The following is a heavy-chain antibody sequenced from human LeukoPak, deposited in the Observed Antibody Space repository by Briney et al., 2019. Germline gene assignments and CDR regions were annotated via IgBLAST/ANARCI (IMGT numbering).Heavy chain of an antibody. J-gene: IGHJ5*02. V-gene: IGHV1-69*13. Sequence: ASVKVSCKASGGTFSSYAISWVRQAPGQGLEWMGGIIPIFGTANYAQKFQGRVTITADESTSTAYMELSSLRSEDTAVYYCARDGKGKYQLYNWFDPWGQGTLVTVSS. CDR3: ARDGKGKYQLYNWFDP. CDR1: GGTFSSYA. CDR2: IIPIFGTA. D-gene: IGHD2-2*01.